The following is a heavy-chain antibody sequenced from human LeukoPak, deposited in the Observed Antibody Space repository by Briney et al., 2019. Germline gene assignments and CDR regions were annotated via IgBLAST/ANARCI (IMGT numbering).Heavy chain of an antibody. D-gene: IGHD2-15*01. CDR3: AREFSSLIDY. CDR1: GYTFTSYG. CDR2: ISAYNGNT. Sequence: ASAKVSCKASGYTFTSYGISWARPALGQGLEWMGWISAYNGNTNYAQKLQGRVTMTTDTSTSTAYMELRSLRSDDTAVYYCAREFSSLIDYWGQGTLVTVSS. V-gene: IGHV1-18*01. J-gene: IGHJ4*02.